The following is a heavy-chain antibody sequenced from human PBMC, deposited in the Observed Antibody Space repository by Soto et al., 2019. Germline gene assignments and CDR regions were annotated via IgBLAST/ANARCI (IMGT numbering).Heavy chain of an antibody. CDR3: ARSYDYIWGSYRPRNYFDY. V-gene: IGHV4-34*01. D-gene: IGHD3-16*02. CDR2: INHSGST. J-gene: IGHJ4*02. CDR1: GGSFSGYY. Sequence: NPSETLSLTCAVYGGSFSGYYWSWIRQPPGKGLEWIGEINHSGSTNYNPSLKSRVTISVDTSKNQFSLKLSSVTAADTAVYYCARSYDYIWGSYRPRNYFDYWGQGTLVTVSS.